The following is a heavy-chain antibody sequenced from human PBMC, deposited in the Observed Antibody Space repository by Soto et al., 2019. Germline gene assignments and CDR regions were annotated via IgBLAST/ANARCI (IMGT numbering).Heavy chain of an antibody. CDR2: IYSGANS. Sequence: EVQLVQSGGGLVQPGGSLRLSCAGYGVTVTSNYMNWVRQAPGKGLEWVSVIYSGANSYYADSVAGRFTISRDNSKNTLYLQMNSLRVEDTAVYYCARDLDAFDTWGQGTTVIVS. CDR3: ARDLDAFDT. J-gene: IGHJ3*02. CDR1: GVTVTSNY. V-gene: IGHV3-53*01.